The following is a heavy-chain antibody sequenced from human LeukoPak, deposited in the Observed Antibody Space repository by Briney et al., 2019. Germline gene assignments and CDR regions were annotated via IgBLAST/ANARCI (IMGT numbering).Heavy chain of an antibody. CDR3: ARDGNLVRGVIDAFDI. CDR2: IKSKTDGGTT. Sequence: GGSLRLSCAASGFIFSNAWMTWVRQAPGKGLEWVGRIKSKTDGGTTDSAAPVKGRFTISRDDSENTVYLQMNSLRAEDTAVYYCARDGNLVRGVIDAFDIWGQGTMVTVSS. CDR1: GFIFSNAW. J-gene: IGHJ3*02. V-gene: IGHV3-15*01. D-gene: IGHD3-10*01.